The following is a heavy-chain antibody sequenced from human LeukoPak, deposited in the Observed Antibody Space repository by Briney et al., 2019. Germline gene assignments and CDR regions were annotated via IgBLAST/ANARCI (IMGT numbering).Heavy chain of an antibody. J-gene: IGHJ4*02. CDR1: GYTFTAYY. D-gene: IGHD6-19*01. Sequence: ASVKVSCKASGYTFTAYYMHWVRQAPGQGLEWMGIVNPSGGSTSYAQKFQGRVAMTRDTSTSTVYMELSSLRSEDTAVYYCARVGQWLAEYYFDYWGQGTQVTVSS. CDR3: ARVGQWLAEYYFDY. V-gene: IGHV1-46*01. CDR2: VNPSGGST.